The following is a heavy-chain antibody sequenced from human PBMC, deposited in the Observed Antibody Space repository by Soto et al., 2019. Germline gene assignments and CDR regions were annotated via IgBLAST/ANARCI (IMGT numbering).Heavy chain of an antibody. J-gene: IGHJ4*02. CDR3: ARDSSPDILTGYYID. V-gene: IGHV1-18*01. CDR1: GYTFTSYG. D-gene: IGHD3-9*01. CDR2: ISAYNGNT. Sequence: ASVKVSCKASGYTFTSYGISWVRQAPGQGLEWMGWISAYNGNTNYAQKLQGRVTMTTDTSTSTAYMELRSLRSDDTAVYYCARDSSPDILTGYYIDWGQGTLVTVSS.